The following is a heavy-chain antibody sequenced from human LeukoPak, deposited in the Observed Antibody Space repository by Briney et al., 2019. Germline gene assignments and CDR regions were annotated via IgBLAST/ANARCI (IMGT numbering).Heavy chain of an antibody. CDR3: ARGDSSSWYNWFDP. Sequence: GAGVKDSRKASVYTFTGYYMHGVRQAPGQGVEGMGWINQNSGGTNYAQKFQGRVTKNRDTSISTDNMELNRLRSDETDVYYCARGDSSSWYNWFDPWGQGTLVTVSS. CDR1: VYTFTGYY. CDR2: INQNSGGT. V-gene: IGHV1-2*02. J-gene: IGHJ5*02. D-gene: IGHD6-13*01.